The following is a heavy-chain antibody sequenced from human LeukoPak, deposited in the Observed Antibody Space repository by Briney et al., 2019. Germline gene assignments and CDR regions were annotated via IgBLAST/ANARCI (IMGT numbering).Heavy chain of an antibody. CDR1: GFTFSSYS. D-gene: IGHD2-15*01. J-gene: IGHJ5*02. CDR2: ISYDGSNK. Sequence: GGSLRLSCAASGFTFSSYSMNWVRQAPGKGLEWVAVISYDGSNKYYADSVKGRFTVSRDNSKNTLYLQMDSLGAEDTAVYSCARDRGSDDPIDSWGQGTLVTVSS. V-gene: IGHV3-30*03. CDR3: ARDRGSDDPIDS.